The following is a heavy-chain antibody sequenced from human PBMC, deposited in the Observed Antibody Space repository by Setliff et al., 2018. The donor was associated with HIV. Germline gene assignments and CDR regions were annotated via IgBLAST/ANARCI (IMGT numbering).Heavy chain of an antibody. Sequence: ASVKVSCKTSGYTFDGHYLHWVRQAPGQGLEWMGWINPNSGGTTYAQKFQGRVTMTRDTSISTAYMELSRLRSDDTAVYYCARTLPQYTNLFDYWGQGTLVTVSS. J-gene: IGHJ4*02. CDR2: INPNSGGT. CDR1: GYTFDGHY. D-gene: IGHD5-18*01. CDR3: ARTLPQYTNLFDY. V-gene: IGHV1-2*02.